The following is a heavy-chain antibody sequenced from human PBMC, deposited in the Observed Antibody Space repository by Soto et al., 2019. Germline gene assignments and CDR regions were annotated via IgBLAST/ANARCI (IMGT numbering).Heavy chain of an antibody. CDR3: ARLGFEYDTSTPYYNVLHYYGVDV. CDR2: ISAYDGYT. V-gene: IGHV1-18*01. D-gene: IGHD3-9*01. J-gene: IGHJ6*02. Sequence: GASVKVSCTASGYTFTSYGINWVRQAPGQGLEWLGWISAYDGYTNYAQILQGRVSMTTDTSTKTAYMELKASDTAKYYCARLGFEYDTSTPYYNVLHYYGVDVWGQGTTVTVSS. CDR1: GYTFTSYG.